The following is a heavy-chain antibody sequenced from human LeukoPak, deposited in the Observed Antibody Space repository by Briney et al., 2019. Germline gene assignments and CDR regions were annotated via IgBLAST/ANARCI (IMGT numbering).Heavy chain of an antibody. D-gene: IGHD5-18*01. CDR2: IREDGSEK. CDR1: GFAFNARW. CDR3: ARDGPTAYFDC. Sequence: VSLRLSCTASGFAFNARWMTWVRQAPGKGLEWVANIREDGSEKYYVDSVKGRFTISRDNAKNSVSLQMNSLRAEDTAVYYCARDGPTAYFDCWGQGTLVTVSS. V-gene: IGHV3-7*01. J-gene: IGHJ4*02.